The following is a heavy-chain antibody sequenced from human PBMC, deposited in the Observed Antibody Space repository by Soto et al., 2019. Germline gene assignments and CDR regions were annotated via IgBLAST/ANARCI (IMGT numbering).Heavy chain of an antibody. CDR2: IKKKADGGTA. CDR1: GLIFSNAW. D-gene: IGHD6-19*01. J-gene: IGHJ4*02. CDR3: RAQWLD. V-gene: IGHV3-15*01. Sequence: GGSLRLSCAASGLIFSNAWMSWVRQAPGKGLEWVGLIKKKADGGTAVYAAPLKGRFTISRDGSKNTLYLEMSSLKTEDTAVYYCRAQWLDWGQGTLVTVSS.